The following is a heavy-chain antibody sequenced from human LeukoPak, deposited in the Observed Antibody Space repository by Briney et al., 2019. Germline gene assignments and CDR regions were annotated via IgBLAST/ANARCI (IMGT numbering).Heavy chain of an antibody. V-gene: IGHV3-23*01. CDR2: ISGSGGST. Sequence: GGSLRLSCAASGYTFSSYAMSWVRQAPGKELEWVSAISGSGGSTYYADSVKGRFTISRDNSKNTLYLQMNSLRAEDTAVYYCAKDSRRLAAAGINAFDIWGQGTMVTVSS. CDR3: AKDSRRLAAAGINAFDI. D-gene: IGHD6-13*01. J-gene: IGHJ3*02. CDR1: GYTFSSYA.